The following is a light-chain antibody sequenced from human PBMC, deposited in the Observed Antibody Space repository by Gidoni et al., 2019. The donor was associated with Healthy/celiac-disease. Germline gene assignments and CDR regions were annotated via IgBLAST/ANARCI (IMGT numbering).Light chain of an antibody. CDR2: GAS. V-gene: IGKV3-20*01. CDR1: QSVSSSY. Sequence: ETVLLQSPGTLSLSPGERATLSCRASQSVSSSYLAWYQQKPGQAPRLLIYGASSRATGIPDRFSGSGSGTDFTLTISRLEPEDFAMYYGQQYGSSPTFGGGTKVEIK. CDR3: QQYGSSPT. J-gene: IGKJ4*01.